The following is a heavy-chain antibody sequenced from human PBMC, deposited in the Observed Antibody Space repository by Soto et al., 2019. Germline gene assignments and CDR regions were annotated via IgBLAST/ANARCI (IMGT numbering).Heavy chain of an antibody. V-gene: IGHV5-51*01. CDR1: GYSFTSYW. D-gene: IGHD4-17*01. CDR2: IYPGDSDT. CDR3: ARLSETVTKGGYYYYYGMDV. Sequence: LGESLKISCKGSGYSFTSYWIGWVRQMPGKGLEWMGIIYPGDSDTRYSPSFQGQVTISADKSISTAYLQWSSLKASDTAMYYCARLSETVTKGGYYYYYGMDVWGQGTTVTVSS. J-gene: IGHJ6*02.